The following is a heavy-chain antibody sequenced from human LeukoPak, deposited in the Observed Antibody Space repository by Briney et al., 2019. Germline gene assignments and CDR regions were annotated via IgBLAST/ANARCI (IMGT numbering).Heavy chain of an antibody. CDR3: ARDSVGPFRRSPTNAFDV. J-gene: IGHJ3*01. Sequence: GGSLRLSCAASGFTFSSFRMNWVRQAPGKGPEWVSSISGSSSDIYYADSVKGRFTISRDNAKNSLYLQMNSLGAEDTALYYCARDSVGPFRRSPTNAFDVWGQGTMVTVSS. CDR2: ISGSSSDI. CDR1: GFTFSSFR. V-gene: IGHV3-21*01. D-gene: IGHD4-23*01.